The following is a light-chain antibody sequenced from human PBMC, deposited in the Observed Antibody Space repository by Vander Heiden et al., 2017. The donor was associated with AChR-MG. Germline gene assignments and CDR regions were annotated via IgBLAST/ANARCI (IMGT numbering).Light chain of an antibody. J-gene: IGKJ5*01. CDR1: QAISSY. Sequence: IQLTQSPSSLSASVGDRVTITCRASQAISSYLAWYQQKPGKAPKLLIYAASTLQSGVPSRFSGIGSGTDFTLTISSLQPEDFATYYCQQLNSYPRTFGQGTRLEIK. CDR3: QQLNSYPRT. CDR2: AAS. V-gene: IGKV1-9*01.